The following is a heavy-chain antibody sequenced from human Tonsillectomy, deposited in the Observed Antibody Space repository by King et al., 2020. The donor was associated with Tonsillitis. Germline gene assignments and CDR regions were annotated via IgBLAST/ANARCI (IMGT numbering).Heavy chain of an antibody. J-gene: IGHJ4*02. CDR1: GGSISSGDYY. V-gene: IGHV4-61*02. CDR2: IYTSGST. D-gene: IGHD3-16*01. Sequence: QLQESGPGLVKPSQTLSLTCTVSGGSISSGDYYWSWIRQPAGKGLEWIGHIYTSGSTNYNPSLKSRVTMSVDTSKNQFPLKLSSVTAADTAVYYCAREGMGGSKTKIDYWGQGTLVTVSS. CDR3: AREGMGGSKTKIDY.